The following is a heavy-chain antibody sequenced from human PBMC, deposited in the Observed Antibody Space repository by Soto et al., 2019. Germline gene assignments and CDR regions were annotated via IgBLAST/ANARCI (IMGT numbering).Heavy chain of an antibody. D-gene: IGHD3-10*01. CDR2: INHSGST. Sequence: QVQLQQWGAGLLKPSETLSLTCAVYGGSFSGYYWSWIRQPPGKGLEWIGEINHSGSTNYNPSLKSRVTISVXXSKNQFXLXXXSXXXADTAVYYCAGNYYGSAMLRWGQGTLVTVSS. CDR1: GGSFSGYY. CDR3: AGNYYGSAMLR. V-gene: IGHV4-34*01. J-gene: IGHJ4*02.